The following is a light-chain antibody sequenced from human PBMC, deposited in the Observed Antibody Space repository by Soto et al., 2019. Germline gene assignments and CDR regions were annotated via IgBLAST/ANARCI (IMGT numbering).Light chain of an antibody. J-gene: IGLJ2*01. CDR1: SSDVGGYNY. CDR2: EVS. CDR3: SSYAGSNMRA. Sequence: QSVLTQPPSASGSPGQSVTISCTGTSSDVGGYNYVSWYQQHPGKAPKLMIYEVSKRPSGVPDRFSGSKSGNTASLTVSGLQAEDEADYYCSSYAGSNMRAFGGGTKLTVL. V-gene: IGLV2-8*01.